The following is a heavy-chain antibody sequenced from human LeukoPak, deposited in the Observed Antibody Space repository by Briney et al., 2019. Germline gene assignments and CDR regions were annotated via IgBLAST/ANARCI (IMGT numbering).Heavy chain of an antibody. Sequence: SETLSLTCAVYGGSFSGYYWSWIRQPPGKGLKWIGEINHSGSTNYNPSLKSRVTISVDTSENQFSLKLSSVTAADTAVYYCARRRRRDYYDSSGYIFDYWGQGTLVTVSS. CDR1: GGSFSGYY. CDR3: ARRRRRDYYDSSGYIFDY. D-gene: IGHD3-22*01. J-gene: IGHJ4*02. CDR2: INHSGST. V-gene: IGHV4-34*01.